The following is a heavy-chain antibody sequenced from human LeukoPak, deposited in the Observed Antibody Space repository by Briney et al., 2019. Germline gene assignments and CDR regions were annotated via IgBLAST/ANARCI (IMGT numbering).Heavy chain of an antibody. V-gene: IGHV1-2*02. CDR3: ARGSEAYNWNDVSAIGDY. J-gene: IGHJ4*02. CDR2: INPNSGGT. D-gene: IGHD1-20*01. CDR1: GYTFTAYY. Sequence: ASVKVSCKTSGYTFTAYYMHWVRQAPGQGLEWMGWINPNSGGTNYAQNFQGRITMTRDTSISSAYMELSRLRSDDTAVYYCARGSEAYNWNDVSAIGDYWGQGTLVTVSS.